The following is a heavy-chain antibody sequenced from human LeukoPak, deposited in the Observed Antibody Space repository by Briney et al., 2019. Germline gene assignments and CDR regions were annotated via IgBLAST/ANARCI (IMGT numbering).Heavy chain of an antibody. CDR1: GFTFSSYG. V-gene: IGHV3-33*01. CDR3: ARDSDYDSRMDV. J-gene: IGHJ6*02. Sequence: GGSLRLSCAASGFTFSSYGMHWVRQAPGKGLERVAVIWYDGSNKYYADSVKGRFTISRDNSKNTLYLQMNSLRAEDTAVYYCARDSDYDSRMDVWGQGTTVTVSS. CDR2: IWYDGSNK. D-gene: IGHD3-22*01.